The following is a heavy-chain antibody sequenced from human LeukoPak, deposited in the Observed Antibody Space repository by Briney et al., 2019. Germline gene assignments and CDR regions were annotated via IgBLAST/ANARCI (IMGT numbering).Heavy chain of an antibody. J-gene: IGHJ4*02. Sequence: GGSLRLSCTVSGFTFNSYGMHWVRQAPGKGLEWVADIWYDGSNKYYAESVRGRFTISRDNSKNTVSLQMTSLRAEDTAVYYCARAYSGFSSRGFDYWGQGTLVTVSS. CDR1: GFTFNSYG. CDR2: IWYDGSNK. D-gene: IGHD5-12*01. CDR3: ARAYSGFSSRGFDY. V-gene: IGHV3-33*01.